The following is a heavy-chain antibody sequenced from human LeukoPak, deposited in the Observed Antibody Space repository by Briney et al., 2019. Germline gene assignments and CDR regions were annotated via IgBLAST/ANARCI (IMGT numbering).Heavy chain of an antibody. D-gene: IGHD2-2*02. CDR2: IIPIFGAA. CDR3: ARDDVVVPAAIEGGDYYYYYMDV. Sequence: GASVKVSCKASGGTFSSYAISWVRQAPGQGLELMGRIIPIFGAANYAQKFQGRVTITTDESTNTPYMQLSSLRSEDTAVYYCARDDVVVPAAIEGGDYYYYYMDVWGKGTTVTVSS. V-gene: IGHV1-69*05. J-gene: IGHJ6*03. CDR1: GGTFSSYA.